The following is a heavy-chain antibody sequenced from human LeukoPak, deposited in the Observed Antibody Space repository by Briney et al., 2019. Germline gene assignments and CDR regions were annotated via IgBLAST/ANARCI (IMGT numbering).Heavy chain of an antibody. CDR2: IYHSGST. CDR3: ARGHYYYDSSGYYTR. CDR1: GGSISSSNW. D-gene: IGHD3-22*01. Sequence: SSETQSLTCAVSGGSISSSNWWSWVRQPPGKGLEWIGEIYHSGSTNYNPSLKSRVTISVDKSKNQFSLKLSSVTAADTAVYYCARGHYYYDSSGYYTRWGQGTLVTVSS. V-gene: IGHV4-4*02. J-gene: IGHJ4*02.